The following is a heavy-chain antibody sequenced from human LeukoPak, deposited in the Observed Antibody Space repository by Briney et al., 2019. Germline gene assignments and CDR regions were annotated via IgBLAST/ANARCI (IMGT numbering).Heavy chain of an antibody. CDR3: ARLKKFAQGIHIVGATRGYYYYGMDV. CDR1: GYTFTGCY. CDR2: INPNSGGT. D-gene: IGHD1-26*01. J-gene: IGHJ6*02. Sequence: GASVKVSCKASGYTFTGCYMHWVRQAPGQGLEWMGWINPNSGGTNYAQKFQGRVTMTRDTSISTAYMELSRLRSDDTAVYYCARLKKFAQGIHIVGATRGYYYYGMDVWGQGTTVTVSS. V-gene: IGHV1-2*02.